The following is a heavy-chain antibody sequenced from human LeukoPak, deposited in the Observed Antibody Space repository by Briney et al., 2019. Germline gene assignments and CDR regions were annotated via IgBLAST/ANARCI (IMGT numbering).Heavy chain of an antibody. Sequence: SETLSLTCTVSGDSISSHYWGWIRQPAGKGLEWIGRIYTSGSTNYNPSLKSRVTMSVDTSKNQFSLKLSSVTAADTAVYYCVRERGGGLLFGYWGQGTLVTVSS. D-gene: IGHD3-16*01. V-gene: IGHV4-4*07. CDR1: GDSISSHY. CDR2: IYTSGST. J-gene: IGHJ4*02. CDR3: VRERGGGLLFGY.